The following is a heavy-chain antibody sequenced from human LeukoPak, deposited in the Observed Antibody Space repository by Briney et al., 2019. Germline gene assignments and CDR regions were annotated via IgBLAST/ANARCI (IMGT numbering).Heavy chain of an antibody. CDR1: GLTFSDYY. J-gene: IGHJ6*03. Sequence: PGGPLRLSCAASGLTFSDYYMSWIRQAPGKGLEWVSYISSSGRTIYYADSVKGRFTISRDNAKNSLYLQMNSLRAEDTAVYYCTRDKASSSSWGHYYYYYMDVWGKGTTVTVSS. D-gene: IGHD6-13*01. V-gene: IGHV3-11*01. CDR3: TRDKASSSSWGHYYYYYMDV. CDR2: ISSSGRTI.